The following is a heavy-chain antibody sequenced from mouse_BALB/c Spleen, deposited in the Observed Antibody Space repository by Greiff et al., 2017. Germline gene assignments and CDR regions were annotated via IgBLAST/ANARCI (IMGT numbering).Heavy chain of an antibody. D-gene: IGHD1-1*01. CDR3: ARYYGSSYAMDY. Sequence: QVQLQQSGPELVKPGASVKISCKASGYAFSSSWMNWVKLRPGQGLEWIGRIYPGVGDTNYNGKFKGKATLTADKSSSTASMQLRSLTSVDSAVYFCARYYGSSYAMDYWGQGTSVTVSS. CDR1: GYAFSSSW. J-gene: IGHJ4*01. V-gene: IGHV1-82*01. CDR2: IYPGVGDT.